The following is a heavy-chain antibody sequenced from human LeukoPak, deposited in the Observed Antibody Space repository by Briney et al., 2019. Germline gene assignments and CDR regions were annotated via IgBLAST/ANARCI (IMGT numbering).Heavy chain of an antibody. D-gene: IGHD6-13*01. CDR2: ISYDGSNK. Sequence: PGRSLRLSCAASGFTFSSYAIHWVRQAPGKGLEWVAVISYDGSNKYYADSVKGRFTISRDNSKNTLSLQMNSLRAEDTAVYYCAKEGHGGSSWPYYFDYWGQGTLVTVSS. CDR1: GFTFSSYA. CDR3: AKEGHGGSSWPYYFDY. V-gene: IGHV3-30*04. J-gene: IGHJ4*02.